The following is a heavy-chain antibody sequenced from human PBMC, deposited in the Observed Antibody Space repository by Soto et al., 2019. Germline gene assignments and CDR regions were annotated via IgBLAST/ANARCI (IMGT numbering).Heavy chain of an antibody. D-gene: IGHD3-10*01. Sequence: ASVKVSCKASGYTFTSYGTSWVRQAPGQGLEWMGWISAYNGNTNYAQKLQGRVTMTTDTSTSTAYMELRSLRSDDTAVYHCARDSDNMIRGIRSPRYYGMDVWRQGTKVTVSS. CDR2: ISAYNGNT. V-gene: IGHV1-18*01. CDR1: GYTFTSYG. CDR3: ARDSDNMIRGIRSPRYYGMDV. J-gene: IGHJ6*02.